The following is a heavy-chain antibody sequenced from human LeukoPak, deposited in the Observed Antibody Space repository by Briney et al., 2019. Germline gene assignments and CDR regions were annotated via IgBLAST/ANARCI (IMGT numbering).Heavy chain of an antibody. D-gene: IGHD6-13*01. J-gene: IGHJ6*03. CDR3: ARQNSSSLSMDI. CDR1: GFTFSSYG. Sequence: GGSLRLSCAASGFTFSSYGMNWVRQAPGKGLEWVSYISSSGSTIYYADSVKGRFTISRDNAKNSLYLQMNSLRAEDTALYYCARQNSSSLSMDIWGKGTTVTVSS. V-gene: IGHV3-48*03. CDR2: ISSSGSTI.